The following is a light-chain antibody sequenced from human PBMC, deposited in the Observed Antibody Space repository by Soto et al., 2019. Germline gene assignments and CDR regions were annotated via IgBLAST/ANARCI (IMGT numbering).Light chain of an antibody. V-gene: IGKV3D-15*01. CDR1: QSVTSN. CDR2: GAS. Sequence: ETVMTQSPVILSVSPGEKATLSCRASQSVTSNLAWYQQKPAQAPRLLIYGASTRATGIPPRFSGSGSGTDFTLTISRLEPEDFAVYYCQQRRNWPLTFGGGTKVDIK. CDR3: QQRRNWPLT. J-gene: IGKJ4*01.